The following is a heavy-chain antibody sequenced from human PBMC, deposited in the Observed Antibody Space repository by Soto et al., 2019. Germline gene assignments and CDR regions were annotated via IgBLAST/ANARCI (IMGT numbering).Heavy chain of an antibody. CDR2: ISGSGGST. J-gene: IGHJ4*02. CDR1: GFTFSSYA. Sequence: PGGSLRLSCAASGFTFSSYAMSWVRQAPGKGLEWVSAISGSGGSTYYADSMKGRFTISRDSSKNTLYLQMNSLRAEDTAVYYCAKASPGYCNGGSCSRQNEFDYWGQGTLVTVSS. CDR3: AKASPGYCNGGSCSRQNEFDY. D-gene: IGHD2-15*01. V-gene: IGHV3-23*01.